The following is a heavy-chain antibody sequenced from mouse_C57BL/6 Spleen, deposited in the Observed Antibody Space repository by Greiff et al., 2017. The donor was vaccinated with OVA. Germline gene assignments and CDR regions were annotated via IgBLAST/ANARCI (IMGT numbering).Heavy chain of an antibody. CDR1: GFTFSSYG. CDR3: ARQGGSLYYAMDY. V-gene: IGHV5-6*01. D-gene: IGHD1-1*02. J-gene: IGHJ4*01. CDR2: ISSGGSYT. Sequence: EVQGVESGGDLVKPGGSLKLSCAASGFTFSSYGMSWVRQTPDKRLEWVATISSGGSYTYYPDSVQGRFTISRDNAKNTLYLQMSSLKSDDTAMYYCARQGGSLYYAMDYWGQGTSVTVSS.